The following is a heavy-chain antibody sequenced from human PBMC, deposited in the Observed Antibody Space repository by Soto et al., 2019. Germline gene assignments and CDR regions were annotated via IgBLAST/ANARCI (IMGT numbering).Heavy chain of an antibody. D-gene: IGHD3-10*01. J-gene: IGHJ5*02. Sequence: PSETLSLTCTVSGGSISIGGYYWSWIGQHPGKGLEWIGYIYYSGSTYYNPSLKSRVTISVDTSKNQFSLKLSSATAADKAVYYCARYEKFEGWFDPWGQGPLVTVSS. V-gene: IGHV4-31*03. CDR2: IYYSGST. CDR1: GGSISIGGYY. CDR3: ARYEKFEGWFDP.